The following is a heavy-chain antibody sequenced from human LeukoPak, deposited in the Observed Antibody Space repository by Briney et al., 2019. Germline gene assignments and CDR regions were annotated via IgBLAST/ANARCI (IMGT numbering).Heavy chain of an antibody. CDR2: IYSGGST. CDR1: GFTVSSNY. J-gene: IGHJ6*02. D-gene: IGHD3-3*02. V-gene: IGHV3-66*01. CDR3: ARDSTRRENYYYGMDV. Sequence: PGGSLRLSCAASGFTVSSNYMSWVRQAPGKGLEWVSVIYSGGSTYYADSVKGRFTLSRDNSKNTLYLQMNSLRAEDTAVYYCARDSTRRENYYYGMDVWGQGTTVTVSS.